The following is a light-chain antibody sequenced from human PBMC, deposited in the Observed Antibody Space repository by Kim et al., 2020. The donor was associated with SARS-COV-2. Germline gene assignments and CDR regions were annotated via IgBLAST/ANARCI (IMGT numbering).Light chain of an antibody. Sequence: EIVITQSPATLSVSPGESATLSCRASQSVSSTLAWYQQKPGQAPRLLIYGASTRATGIPARFSGSGSGTEFTLTISSLQSEDFAVYYCQQYNNWPLTFGGGTKVEIK. CDR3: QQYNNWPLT. V-gene: IGKV3-15*01. CDR1: QSVSST. J-gene: IGKJ4*01. CDR2: GAS.